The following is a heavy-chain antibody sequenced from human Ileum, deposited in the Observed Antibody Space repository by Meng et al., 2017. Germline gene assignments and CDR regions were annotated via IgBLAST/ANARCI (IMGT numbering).Heavy chain of an antibody. CDR3: AREGAYNGGDY. V-gene: IGHV1-18*01. CDR2: MNTDKGNT. CDR1: GYTFTTYG. Sequence: QVQLAQSGAEVKNPGASVKVSCKASGYTFTTYGISWVRQAPGQGLEWMGWMNTDKGNTNYAQKFQGRVTMTRDTSTSTAYMELRSLRSDDTAVYYCAREGAYNGGDYWGQGTLVTVSS. D-gene: IGHD1-1*01. J-gene: IGHJ4*02.